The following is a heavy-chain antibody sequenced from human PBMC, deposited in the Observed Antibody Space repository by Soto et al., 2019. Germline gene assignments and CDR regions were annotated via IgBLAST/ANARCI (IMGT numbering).Heavy chain of an antibody. CDR3: ARESEDLTSKFDY. CDR1: GFTFSRYS. Sequence: GGSLRLSCAASGFTFSRYSMNWVRQAPGKGLEWVSSISSTTNYIYYADSMKGRFTVSRDNAKNSVYLDMNSLSAEDTAVYYCARESEDLTSKFDYWGQGTLVTVPS. J-gene: IGHJ4*02. V-gene: IGHV3-21*01. CDR2: ISSTTNYI.